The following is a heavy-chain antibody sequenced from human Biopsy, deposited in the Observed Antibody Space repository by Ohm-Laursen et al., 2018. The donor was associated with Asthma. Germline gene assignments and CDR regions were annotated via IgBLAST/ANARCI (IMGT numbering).Heavy chain of an antibody. D-gene: IGHD6-6*01. CDR1: GGTFSSYA. J-gene: IGHJ4*02. Sequence: SVKVSCKASGGTFSSYAISWVRQAPGQGLEWMGGIIPIFGTANYAQKFQGRVAITADESTSTAYMELSSLRSEDTAVYYCARERIAARQRRYYFDYWGQGTLVTVSS. CDR3: ARERIAARQRRYYFDY. V-gene: IGHV1-69*13. CDR2: IIPIFGTA.